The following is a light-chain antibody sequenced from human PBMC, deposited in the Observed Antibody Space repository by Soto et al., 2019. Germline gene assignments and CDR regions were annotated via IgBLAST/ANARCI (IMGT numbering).Light chain of an antibody. CDR2: AAS. Sequence: EIVLTQSPGTLSLSPGEQGTLSCRASQSVISDYLAWYQQKPGQAPRLLIYAASTRATGIPDRFSGSGSGTDFTLTINRFEPEDFAVYYCQQYGSSPKTFGQGTKVEIK. J-gene: IGKJ1*01. CDR1: QSVISDY. CDR3: QQYGSSPKT. V-gene: IGKV3-20*01.